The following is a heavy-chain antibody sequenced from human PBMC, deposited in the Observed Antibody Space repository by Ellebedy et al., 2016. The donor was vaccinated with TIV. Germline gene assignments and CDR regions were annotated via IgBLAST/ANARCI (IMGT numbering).Heavy chain of an antibody. V-gene: IGHV1-24*01. Sequence: AASVKVSCKVSGYTLTELSMHWVRQAPGKGLEWMGGFDPEDGETIYAQKVQGRVTMTEDTSTDTAYMELHSLRSEDTSVYYCATARNYDSSGYYRFDYWGQGTRVTVSS. CDR3: ATARNYDSSGYYRFDY. D-gene: IGHD3-22*01. J-gene: IGHJ4*02. CDR1: GYTLTELS. CDR2: FDPEDGET.